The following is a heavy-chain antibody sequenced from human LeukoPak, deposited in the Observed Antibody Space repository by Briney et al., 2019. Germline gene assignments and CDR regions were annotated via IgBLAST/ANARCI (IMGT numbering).Heavy chain of an antibody. CDR2: MNPNSGNT. J-gene: IGHJ5*02. Sequence: EASVKVSCKASGYTFTSYDINWVRQATGQGLEWMGWMNPNSGNTGYAQKFQGRVTMTRNTSIRTAYMELSSLRSEDTAVYYCVIDFWSGYSSMFDPWGQGTLVTVSS. D-gene: IGHD3-3*01. CDR3: VIDFWSGYSSMFDP. V-gene: IGHV1-8*01. CDR1: GYTFTSYD.